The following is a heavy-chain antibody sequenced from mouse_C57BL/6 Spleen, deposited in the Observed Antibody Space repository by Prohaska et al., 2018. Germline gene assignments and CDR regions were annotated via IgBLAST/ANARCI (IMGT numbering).Heavy chain of an antibody. CDR3: ARDGSSYVGYAMDY. CDR2: IDPSDSET. Sequence: GYTFTSYWMPWLNQRPIQGLEWIGNIDPSDSETHYNQKFKDKEKLTVDKSSSTAYMQLSSLTSEDSAVYYCARDGSSYVGYAMDYWGQGTSVTVS. V-gene: IGHV1-52*01. D-gene: IGHD1-1*01. CDR1: GYTFTSYW. J-gene: IGHJ4*01.